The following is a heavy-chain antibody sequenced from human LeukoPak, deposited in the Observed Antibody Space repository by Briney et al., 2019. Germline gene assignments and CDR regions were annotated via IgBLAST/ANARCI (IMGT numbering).Heavy chain of an antibody. J-gene: IGHJ4*02. CDR2: IYSGGST. V-gene: IGHV3-53*01. CDR3: ARAKPKNMVRGLIMRRESRYYFDY. D-gene: IGHD3-10*01. CDR1: GFTVSSNY. Sequence: GSLRLSCAASGFTVSSNYMSWVRQAPGKGLEWVSVIYSGGSTYYADSVKGRFTISRDNSKSTLYIQMNSLRAEDTAVYYCARAKPKNMVRGLIMRRESRYYFDYWGQGTLVTVSS.